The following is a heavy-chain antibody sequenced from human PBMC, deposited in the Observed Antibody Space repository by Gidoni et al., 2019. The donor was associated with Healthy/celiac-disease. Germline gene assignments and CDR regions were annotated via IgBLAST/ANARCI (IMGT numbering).Heavy chain of an antibody. CDR2: INSDGSST. D-gene: IGHD3-3*01. CDR3: ARDPFGFFGVVSRSFDY. V-gene: IGHV3-74*01. Sequence: EVQLVESGGGLVQPGGSLRLSCAASGFTFITYWMHWVRQAPGKGLVWVSRINSDGSSTSYADSVKGRFTISRDNAKNTLYLQMNSLRAEDTAVYYCARDPFGFFGVVSRSFDYWGQGTLVTVSS. J-gene: IGHJ4*02. CDR1: GFTFITYW.